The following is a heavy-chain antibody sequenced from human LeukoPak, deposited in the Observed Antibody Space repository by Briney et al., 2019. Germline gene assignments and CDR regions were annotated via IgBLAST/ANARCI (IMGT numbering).Heavy chain of an antibody. Sequence: ASVKVSCKAAGSTSTVNYIHWLRQAPGQGLEWMGRINPNSGGTTYAQKFQGRVTMTSVTSMKTAYTELGRLRFHDTAMYYFGSYYNSGYQFDFWGQGTLVTVSS. V-gene: IGHV1-2*02. CDR1: GSTSTVNY. CDR2: INPNSGGT. D-gene: IGHD3-22*01. CDR3: GSYYNSGYQFDF. J-gene: IGHJ4*02.